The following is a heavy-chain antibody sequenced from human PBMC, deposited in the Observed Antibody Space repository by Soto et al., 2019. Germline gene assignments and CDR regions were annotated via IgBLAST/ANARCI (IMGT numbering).Heavy chain of an antibody. CDR1: GCSFASYW. J-gene: IGHJ6*02. Sequence: XESLKISCKGSGCSFASYWIGWVRQMPGKGLEWMGIIYPGDSDTRYSPSFQGQVTISADKSISTAYLQWSSLKASDTAMYYCARSGYSYGSFYYYYYGMDVWGQGTTVTVSS. V-gene: IGHV5-51*01. CDR2: IYPGDSDT. D-gene: IGHD5-18*01. CDR3: ARSGYSYGSFYYYYYGMDV.